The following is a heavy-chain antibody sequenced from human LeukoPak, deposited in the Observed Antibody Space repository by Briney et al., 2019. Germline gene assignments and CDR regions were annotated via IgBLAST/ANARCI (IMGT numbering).Heavy chain of an antibody. J-gene: IGHJ3*02. V-gene: IGHV1-69*04. D-gene: IGHD6-6*01. Sequence: SVKVSCKASGGTFSSYAISWVRQAPGQGLEWMGRIIPILGIANYAQKFQGRVTITADKSTSTAYMELSSLRSEDTAVYYCARGSSIAARIPNAFDIWGQGTMVTVSS. CDR3: ARGSSIAARIPNAFDI. CDR2: IIPILGIA. CDR1: GGTFSSYA.